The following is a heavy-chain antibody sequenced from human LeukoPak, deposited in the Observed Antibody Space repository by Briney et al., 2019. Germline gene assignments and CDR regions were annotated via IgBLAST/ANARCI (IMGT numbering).Heavy chain of an antibody. CDR3: ARLEYNYDFGY. J-gene: IGHJ4*02. CDR1: GYSFTSYW. Sequence: GESLKISCKGSGYSFTSYWIGWVRQMPGRGLEWMGIMYPGDSDTRYNPSSQGQVTISADKSISTAYLQWSSLKASDTAMYYCARLEYNYDFGYWGQGTLVTVSS. D-gene: IGHD5-18*01. CDR2: MYPGDSDT. V-gene: IGHV5-51*01.